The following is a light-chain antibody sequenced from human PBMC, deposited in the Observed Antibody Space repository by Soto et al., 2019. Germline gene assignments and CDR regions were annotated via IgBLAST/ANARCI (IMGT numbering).Light chain of an antibody. CDR1: SSNIGAGYD. Sequence: VLTQPPSVSGAPGQRVTISCTGSSSNIGAGYDVHWYQQLPGTAPKLLIYVNSNRPSGVPDRFSGSKSGTSASLAITGLQAEDEADYYCQSYDSSLSAVVFGGGTKVTVL. CDR3: QSYDSSLSAVV. CDR2: VNS. J-gene: IGLJ2*01. V-gene: IGLV1-40*01.